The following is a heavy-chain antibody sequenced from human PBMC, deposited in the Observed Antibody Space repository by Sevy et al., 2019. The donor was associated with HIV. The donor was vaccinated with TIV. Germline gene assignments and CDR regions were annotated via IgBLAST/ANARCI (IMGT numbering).Heavy chain of an antibody. CDR2: FKSKAHGGTA. Sequence: GGSLRLSCATSGFTFGDYCMSWVRQAPGKGLEWISFFKSKAHGGTAENAAPVKDRFTISRDDSKGIVYLQMNNLKTEDTAVYFCTRWSGSQSIFDYWGQGTLVTVSS. J-gene: IGHJ4*02. CDR3: TRWSGSQSIFDY. CDR1: GFTFGDYC. D-gene: IGHD3-3*01. V-gene: IGHV3-49*04.